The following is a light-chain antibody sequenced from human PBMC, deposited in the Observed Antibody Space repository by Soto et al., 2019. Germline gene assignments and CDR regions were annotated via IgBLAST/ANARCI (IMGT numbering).Light chain of an antibody. CDR2: GNC. J-gene: IGLJ1*01. V-gene: IGLV1-40*01. CDR3: QYYDSSLSGPYV. Sequence: QSVLKQPPSVSGAPGQRGTISCTGSSSNNGAGYDVHWYQQLPGTAPKLLIYGNCNRPSGVPDRFSGSKSGTSASLAITGLQAEDEADYYCQYYDSSLSGPYVFGTGTKVTVL. CDR1: SSNNGAGYD.